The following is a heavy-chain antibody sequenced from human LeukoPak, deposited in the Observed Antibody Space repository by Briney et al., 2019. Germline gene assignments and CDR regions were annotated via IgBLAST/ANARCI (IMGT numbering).Heavy chain of an antibody. CDR1: GGSFSGYY. CDR3: ARDHRRSYGQHYMDV. CDR2: IYHSGST. D-gene: IGHD5-18*01. V-gene: IGHV4-34*01. J-gene: IGHJ6*02. Sequence: SETLSLTCAVYGGSFSGYYWSWIRQPPGKGLEWIGEIYHSGSTNYNPSLKSRVTISVDKSKNQFSLKLSSVTAADTAVYYCARDHRRSYGQHYMDVWGQGTTVTVSS.